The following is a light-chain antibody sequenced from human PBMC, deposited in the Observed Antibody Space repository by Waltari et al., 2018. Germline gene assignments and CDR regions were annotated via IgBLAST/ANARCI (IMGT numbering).Light chain of an antibody. CDR3: QHYVRLPAT. J-gene: IGKJ1*01. CDR2: CAS. Sequence: EIVLTQSPGSLSSSPGERVTLSCRASQRVSRALAWYQQKPGQAPRLLIFCASNRATGIPDRFSGSGSETDFSLTISRREPEDFAVYYCQHYVRLPATFGRGTKVEIK. CDR1: QRVSRA. V-gene: IGKV3-20*01.